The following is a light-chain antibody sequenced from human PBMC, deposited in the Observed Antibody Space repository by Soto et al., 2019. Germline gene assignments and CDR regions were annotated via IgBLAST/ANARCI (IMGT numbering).Light chain of an antibody. V-gene: IGKV1-39*01. CDR3: KQTYSTPYT. CDR2: TSG. CDR1: QRITTY. J-gene: IGKJ2*01. Sequence: IQMTQSPSSLSASVGDRVTITCRASQRITTYLNWYPQKPGEAPKLLISTSGTLQRGVPSRFSGSGSGTDFTLTITALRPEDFASYVYKQTYSTPYTFGQGTKLEIK.